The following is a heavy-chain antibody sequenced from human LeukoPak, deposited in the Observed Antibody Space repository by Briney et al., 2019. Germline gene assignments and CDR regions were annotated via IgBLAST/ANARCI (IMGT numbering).Heavy chain of an antibody. Sequence: GGSLRLSCAVSGFPFSSYAMSWVRQAPGKGLEWVSATRGDGGSAFYADSVQGRFTISRENAKNSLYLQMNSLTAGDTAVYYCARDRSRGWFDPWGQGTLVTVSS. CDR2: TRGDGGSA. V-gene: IGHV3-23*01. CDR1: GFPFSSYA. CDR3: ARDRSRGWFDP. J-gene: IGHJ5*02.